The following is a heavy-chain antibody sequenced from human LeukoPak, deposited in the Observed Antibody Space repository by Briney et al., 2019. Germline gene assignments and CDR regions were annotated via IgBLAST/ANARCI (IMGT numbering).Heavy chain of an antibody. CDR1: GGSISSGDYY. Sequence: PSETLSLTCTVSGGSISSGDYYWSWIRQPPGEGLEWIGYIYYSGSTYYNPSLKSRVTISVDTSKNQFSLKLSSVTAADTAVYYCARVVPFWSGLGDYYMDVWGKGTTVTVSS. CDR2: IYYSGST. D-gene: IGHD3-3*01. J-gene: IGHJ6*03. CDR3: ARVVPFWSGLGDYYMDV. V-gene: IGHV4-30-4*08.